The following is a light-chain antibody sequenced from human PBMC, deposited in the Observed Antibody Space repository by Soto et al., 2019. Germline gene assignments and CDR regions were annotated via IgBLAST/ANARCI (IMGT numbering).Light chain of an antibody. CDR1: SSDVGGYNY. V-gene: IGLV2-8*01. CDR2: DVG. CDR3: SSYAGSTNLV. Sequence: QSALTQPPSASGSPGQSVTISCTGTSSDVGGYNYVSWFQQHPGKAPKLMIYDVGKRPSGVPDRFSGSNSGNTASLTVSGLQAEDEADYYCSSYAGSTNLVFGGGTKLTVL. J-gene: IGLJ2*01.